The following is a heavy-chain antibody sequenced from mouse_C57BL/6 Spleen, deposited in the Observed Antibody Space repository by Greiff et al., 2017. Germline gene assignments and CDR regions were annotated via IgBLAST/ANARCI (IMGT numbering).Heavy chain of an antibody. CDR1: GYAFSSYW. J-gene: IGHJ2*01. V-gene: IGHV1-80*01. CDR3: ASDDGRRAFDY. Sequence: VQLQESGAELVKPGASVKISCKASGYAFSSYWMNWVKQRPGKGLEWIGQIYPGDGDTNYNGKFKGKATLTADKSSSTAYMQLSSLTSEDSAVYFCASDDGRRAFDYWGQGTTLTVSS. D-gene: IGHD2-3*01. CDR2: IYPGDGDT.